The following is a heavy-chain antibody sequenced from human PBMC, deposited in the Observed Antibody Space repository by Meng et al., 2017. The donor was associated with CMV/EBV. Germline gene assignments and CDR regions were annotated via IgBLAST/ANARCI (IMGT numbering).Heavy chain of an antibody. V-gene: IGHV4-39*07. CDR1: GGSISSSSYY. J-gene: IGHJ4*02. CDR2: IYYSGST. CDR3: ARGGIAAAGLH. Sequence: QLQVQESGPGLVKPSETLSLTCTVSGGSISSSSYYWGWIRKPPGKGLEWIGSIYYSGSTYYNPSLKSRVTISVDTSKNQFSLKLSSVTAADTAVYYCARGGIAAAGLHWGQGTLVTVSS. D-gene: IGHD6-13*01.